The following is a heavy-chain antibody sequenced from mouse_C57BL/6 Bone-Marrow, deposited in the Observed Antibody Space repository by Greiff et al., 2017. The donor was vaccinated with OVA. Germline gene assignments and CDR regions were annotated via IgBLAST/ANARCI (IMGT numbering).Heavy chain of an antibody. Sequence: VKVVESGAELARPGASVKLSCKASGYTFTSYGISWVKQRTGQGLEWIGEIYPRSGNTYYNEKFKGKATLTADKSSSTAYMELRSLTSEDSAVYFCAGPEYYYGPAWFAYWGQGTLVTVSA. J-gene: IGHJ3*01. CDR3: AGPEYYYGPAWFAY. CDR2: IYPRSGNT. CDR1: GYTFTSYG. V-gene: IGHV1-81*01. D-gene: IGHD1-1*01.